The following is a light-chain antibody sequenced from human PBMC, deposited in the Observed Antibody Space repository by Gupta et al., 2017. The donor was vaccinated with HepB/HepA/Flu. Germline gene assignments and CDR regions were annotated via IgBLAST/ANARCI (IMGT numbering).Light chain of an antibody. CDR2: SDG. J-gene: IGLJ2*01. CDR1: SSNIGSNT. Sequence: QSVLTQPPSASGTPGQRVTISCSGSSSNIGSNTVNWYQHLPGPAPNLLIYSDGRRPAGVPARFSGSNSGTSASLTSSWLQAEDEADYYCHAWDASSNSVVFGRGTKLTVL. CDR3: HAWDASSNSVV. V-gene: IGLV1-44*01.